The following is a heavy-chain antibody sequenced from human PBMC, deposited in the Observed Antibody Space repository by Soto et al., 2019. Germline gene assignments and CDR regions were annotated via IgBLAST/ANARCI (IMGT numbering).Heavy chain of an antibody. J-gene: IGHJ4*02. CDR1: GGSIRSYY. D-gene: IGHD5-18*01. CDR2: IFYSGST. Sequence: SETLSLTCTVSGGSIRSYYWTWIRQPPGKGLEWLGHIFYSGSTFYNPSLKSRVTISIHTSKSQFSLQLTSVTAADTAVYYCARGAADTAMVDSWGQGTLVTVSS. V-gene: IGHV4-59*01. CDR3: ARGAADTAMVDS.